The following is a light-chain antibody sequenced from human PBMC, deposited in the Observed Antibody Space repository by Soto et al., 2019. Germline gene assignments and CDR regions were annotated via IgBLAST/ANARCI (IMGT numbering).Light chain of an antibody. J-gene: IGKJ2*01. Sequence: EIVLTQSPGTLSLSPGERATLSCRASQSVSSSYLAWYQQKPGQAPRLLIYGASSRATGIPDMFSGSGSGTDFTLTISRLEPEDFAGYYCQQYGSSPQNTVGQGTKLEIK. CDR3: QQYGSSPQNT. CDR2: GAS. CDR1: QSVSSSY. V-gene: IGKV3-20*01.